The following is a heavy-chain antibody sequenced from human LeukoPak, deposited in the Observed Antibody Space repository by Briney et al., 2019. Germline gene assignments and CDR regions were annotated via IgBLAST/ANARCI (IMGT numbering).Heavy chain of an antibody. D-gene: IGHD3-10*01. CDR1: GGTFSSYA. CDR3: AAGERLWFGELPLNY. V-gene: IGHV1-69*05. CDR2: IIPIFGTA. J-gene: IGHJ4*02. Sequence: GASVKVSCKASGGTFSSYAISWVRQAPGQGLEWMGGIIPIFGTANYAQKFQGRVTITTDESTSTAYMELSSLRSEDTAVYYCAAGERLWFGELPLNYWGQGTLVTVSS.